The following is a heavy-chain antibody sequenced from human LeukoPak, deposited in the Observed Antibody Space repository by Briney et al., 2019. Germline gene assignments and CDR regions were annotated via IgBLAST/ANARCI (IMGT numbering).Heavy chain of an antibody. D-gene: IGHD3-22*01. Sequence: GGSLRLSCAASGFTFSNYWMSWVRQAPGKGLEWVANTKQDESEKHYVDSVKGRFTISRDNAKNSLFLQMNILRAEDTAVYFCARNRLWLLADYWGQGTVVTVSP. CDR1: GFTFSNYW. J-gene: IGHJ4*02. CDR2: TKQDESEK. V-gene: IGHV3-7*04. CDR3: ARNRLWLLADY.